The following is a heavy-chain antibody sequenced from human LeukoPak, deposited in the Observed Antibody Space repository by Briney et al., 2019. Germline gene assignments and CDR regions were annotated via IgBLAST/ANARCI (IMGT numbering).Heavy chain of an antibody. V-gene: IGHV4-39*07. CDR2: IYYSGST. CDR3: ARDRQRLVRGDYFDY. Sequence: SETLSLTCTVSGGSISSGSYYWVWIRQPPGKGLEWIGSIYYSGSTYYKPSLKSRVTISVDTSKNQFSLKLSSVTAADTAVYYCARDRQRLVRGDYFDYWGQGTLVTVSS. J-gene: IGHJ4*02. D-gene: IGHD6-13*01. CDR1: GGSISSGSYY.